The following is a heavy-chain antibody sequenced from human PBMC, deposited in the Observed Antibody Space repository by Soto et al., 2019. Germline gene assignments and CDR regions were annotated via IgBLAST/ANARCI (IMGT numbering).Heavy chain of an antibody. CDR2: IVVGSGHT. V-gene: IGHV1-58*02. Sequence: QMQLVQSGPEVKKPGTSVKVSCKASGFTFTSSAMQWVRQARGQRLEWIGWIVVGSGHTNYAQKFQARVTITRDMSTSTADIDLSSLRSADTAVYYCAADSRYCSGGNCEDYWGQGTLVTVSS. CDR3: AADSRYCSGGNCEDY. J-gene: IGHJ4*02. CDR1: GFTFTSSA. D-gene: IGHD2-15*01.